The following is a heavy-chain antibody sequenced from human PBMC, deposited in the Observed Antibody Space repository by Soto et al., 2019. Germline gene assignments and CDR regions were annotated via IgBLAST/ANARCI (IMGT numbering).Heavy chain of an antibody. J-gene: IGHJ3*02. CDR2: INHSGST. D-gene: IGHD3-10*01. V-gene: IGHV4-34*01. CDR3: AKNYGDAFDI. CDR1: GGSFSGYY. Sequence: SETLSLTCAVYGGSFSGYYWSWIRQPPGKGLEWIGEINHSGSTNYNPSLKSRVTVSVDTSKNQFSLKVRSVTAADTAVYYCAKNYGDAFDIWGQGTMVTVSS.